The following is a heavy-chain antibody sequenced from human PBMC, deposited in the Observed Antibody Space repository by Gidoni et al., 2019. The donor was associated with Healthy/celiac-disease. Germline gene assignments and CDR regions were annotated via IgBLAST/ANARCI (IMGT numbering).Heavy chain of an antibody. V-gene: IGHV1-46*01. D-gene: IGHD3-10*01. CDR2: INPSGGST. J-gene: IGHJ6*02. CDR1: GYTFTSYY. Sequence: QVQLVQSGAEVKKPGASVKVSCRASGYTFTSYYMHWVRQAPGQGLEWMGIINPSGGSTSYAQKFQGRVTMTRDTSTSTVYMELSSLRSEDTAVYYCARDQEVQGVITPYYYYYGMDVWGQGTTVTVSS. CDR3: ARDQEVQGVITPYYYYYGMDV.